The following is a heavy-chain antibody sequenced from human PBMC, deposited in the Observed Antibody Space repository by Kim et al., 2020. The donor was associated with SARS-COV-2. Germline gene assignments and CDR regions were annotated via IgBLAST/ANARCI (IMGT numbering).Heavy chain of an antibody. V-gene: IGHV3-23*01. CDR3: AKDQGCSGGSCSTKFDY. D-gene: IGHD2-15*01. J-gene: IGHJ4*02. Sequence: VKGRFTISRDNSKNTLYLQMNSLRAEDTAVYYCAKDQGCSGGSCSTKFDYWGQGTLVTVSS.